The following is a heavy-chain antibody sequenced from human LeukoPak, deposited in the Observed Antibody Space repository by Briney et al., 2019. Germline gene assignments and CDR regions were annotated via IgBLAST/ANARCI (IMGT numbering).Heavy chain of an antibody. CDR2: ISGSGGST. V-gene: IGHV3-23*01. Sequence: GGSLRLSCAASGFTFSSYAMSWVRQAPGKGLEWVSAISGSGGSTYYADSVKGRFTISRDNAKNSLYLQMNSLRAEDTAVYFCTRGLTDYGGNPGSVYYSDYWGQGTLVTVSS. J-gene: IGHJ4*02. CDR1: GFTFSSYA. CDR3: TRGLTDYGGNPGSVYYSDY. D-gene: IGHD4-17*01.